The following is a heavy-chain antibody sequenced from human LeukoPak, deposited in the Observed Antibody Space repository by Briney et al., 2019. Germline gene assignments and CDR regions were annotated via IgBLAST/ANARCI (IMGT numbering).Heavy chain of an antibody. CDR3: AKDPSLVFGELSPFDY. J-gene: IGHJ4*02. D-gene: IGHD3-10*02. CDR1: GFTFSSYA. V-gene: IGHV3-30*04. Sequence: PGRSLRLSCAASGFTFSSYAMHWVRQAPGKGLERVAVISYVGSNKYYADSVKGRYTISRDNSKTTLYLQMNSLRAEDTAVYYCAKDPSLVFGELSPFDYWGQGTLVTVSS. CDR2: ISYVGSNK.